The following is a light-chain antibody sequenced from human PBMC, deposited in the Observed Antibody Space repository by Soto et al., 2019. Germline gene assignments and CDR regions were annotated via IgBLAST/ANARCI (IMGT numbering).Light chain of an antibody. CDR1: QGIRHD. CDR2: DAS. J-gene: IGKJ1*01. V-gene: IGKV1-13*02. Sequence: AIEMTQSPSSLSVSVGDRVTITCRASQGIRHDLGWYQQKPGKAPELLIYDASSLESGVPSRFSGSGSGTEFTLTINSLQPDDFATYYCQQYNTYRAFGQGTKVDIK. CDR3: QQYNTYRA.